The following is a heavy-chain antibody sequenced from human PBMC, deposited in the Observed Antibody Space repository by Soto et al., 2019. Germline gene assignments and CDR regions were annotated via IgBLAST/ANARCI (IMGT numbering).Heavy chain of an antibody. CDR3: AKGRESSGSYRPFDY. CDR1: GFTFSSYA. Sequence: EVQVLESGGGLGQPGGSLRLSCAASGFTFSSYAMSWVRQAPGKGLEWVSAISGGVVATNYADSVKGRFTISRDNSKNTLYLQMNSLRAEDTAVYYCAKGRESSGSYRPFDYWGQGTLVTVSS. D-gene: IGHD3-22*01. J-gene: IGHJ4*02. CDR2: ISGGVVAT. V-gene: IGHV3-23*01.